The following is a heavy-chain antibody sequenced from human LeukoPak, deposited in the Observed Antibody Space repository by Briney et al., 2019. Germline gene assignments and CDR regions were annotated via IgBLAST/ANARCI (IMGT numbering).Heavy chain of an antibody. D-gene: IGHD3-9*01. CDR2: ISASGGST. CDR1: GFTFSTYA. J-gene: IGHJ4*02. Sequence: GGSLRLSCAASGFTFSTYAMSWVRQAPGKGLEWVSGISASGGSTYYADSVKGRFTISRDNAENTLYLQMNSLRAEDTAVYYCARARYFDWYYFDYWGQGTLVTVSS. CDR3: ARARYFDWYYFDY. V-gene: IGHV3-23*01.